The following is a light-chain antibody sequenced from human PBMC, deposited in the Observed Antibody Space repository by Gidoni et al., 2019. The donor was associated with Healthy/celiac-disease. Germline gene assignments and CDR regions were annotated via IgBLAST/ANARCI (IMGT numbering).Light chain of an antibody. J-gene: IGLJ1*01. V-gene: IGLV1-40*01. CDR3: QSYDSSLSGPDV. CDR2: GNS. CDR1: SSNIGAGYD. Sequence: QSVLTQPPSVSGAPGQGVTISCTGSSSNIGAGYDVHWYQQLPGTAPKLLIYGNSNRPSGVPDRFSGSKSGTSASLAITGLQAEDEADYYCQSYDSSLSGPDVFGTGTKVTVL.